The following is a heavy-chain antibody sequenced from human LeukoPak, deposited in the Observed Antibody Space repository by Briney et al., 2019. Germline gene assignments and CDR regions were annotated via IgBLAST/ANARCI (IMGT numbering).Heavy chain of an antibody. CDR2: IYTSGST. D-gene: IGHD3-22*01. CDR1: GGSISSGSYY. J-gene: IGHJ4*02. CDR3: ARRTYYESSVDY. Sequence: KTSETLSLTCTVSGGSISSGSYYWSWIRQPAGKGLEWIGRIYTSGSTNYNPSLKSRVTISVDTSKNQFSLKLSSVTAADTAVYYCARRTYYESSVDYWGQGILVTVSS. V-gene: IGHV4-61*02.